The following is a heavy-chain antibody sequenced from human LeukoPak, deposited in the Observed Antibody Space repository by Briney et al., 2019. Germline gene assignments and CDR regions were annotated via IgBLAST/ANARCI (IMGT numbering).Heavy chain of an antibody. CDR2: TNPNSGGT. CDR1: GYTFTGYY. V-gene: IGHV1-2*06. Sequence: ASVKVPCKASGYTFTGYYMHWVRQAPGQGLEWMGRTNPNSGGTNYAQKFQGRVTMTRDTSVSTAYMELSRLRSDDTAVYYCARGRSELDYWGQGTLVTVSS. D-gene: IGHD3-16*01. J-gene: IGHJ4*02. CDR3: ARGRSELDY.